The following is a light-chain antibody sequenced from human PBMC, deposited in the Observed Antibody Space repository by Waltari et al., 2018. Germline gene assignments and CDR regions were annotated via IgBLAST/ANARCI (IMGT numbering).Light chain of an antibody. CDR1: TGAVTSGYY. CDR3: LLFYGGAHLWV. J-gene: IGLJ3*02. Sequence: QTVVTQEPSLTVSPGGTVTLTCASSTGAVTSGYYPNWFQQKPGQAPRELIYSTNNNQPWTPPLITGSLLRDQAALTLSGAQPDDVSEYYCLLFYGGAHLWVFGGWTKLTVL. V-gene: IGLV7-43*01. CDR2: STN.